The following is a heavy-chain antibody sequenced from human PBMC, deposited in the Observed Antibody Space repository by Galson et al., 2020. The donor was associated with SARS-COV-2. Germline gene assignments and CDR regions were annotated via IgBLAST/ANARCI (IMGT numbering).Heavy chain of an antibody. J-gene: IGHJ4*02. CDR1: GFTFSSYS. CDR2: ISSSSSYI. D-gene: IGHD2-15*01. V-gene: IGHV3-21*01. CDR3: ARGYCSGGSCYLRY. Sequence: GESLKISCAASGFTFSSYSMNWVRQAPGKGLEWVSSISSSSSYIYYADSVKGRFTISRDNAKNSLYLQMNSLRAEDTAVYYCARGYCSGGSCYLRYWGQGTLVTVSS.